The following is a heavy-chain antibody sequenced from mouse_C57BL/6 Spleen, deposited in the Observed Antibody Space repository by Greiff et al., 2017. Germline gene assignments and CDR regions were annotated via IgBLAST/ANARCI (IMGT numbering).Heavy chain of an antibody. J-gene: IGHJ3*01. D-gene: IGHD4-1*01. CDR1: GFTFSDYG. V-gene: IGHV5-17*01. CDR3: ARTTGTMPFAY. CDR2: ISSGSSTI. Sequence: EVMLVESGGGLVKPGGSLKLSCAASGFTFSDYGMHWVRQAPEKGLEWVAYISSGSSTIYYADTVKGRFTISRDNAKNTLFLQMTSLRAEDTAMYYWARTTGTMPFAYWGQGSLVTVAA.